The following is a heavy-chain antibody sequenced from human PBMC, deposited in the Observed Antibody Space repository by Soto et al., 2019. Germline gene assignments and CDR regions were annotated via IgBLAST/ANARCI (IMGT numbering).Heavy chain of an antibody. J-gene: IGHJ6*02. Sequence: EVQLVESGGGLVQPGGSLRLACAASGFTFSVHYMDWVRQAPGKGLEWIGRTRNKANSYTTDYAASVEGRFTISRDESKNSLYRHMNSLKTEDTAVYYCARGPIRFGAQYSYYDMDVWGQGTTVAVSS. D-gene: IGHD3-10*01. CDR2: TRNKANSYTT. CDR1: GFTFSVHY. V-gene: IGHV3-72*01. CDR3: ARGPIRFGAQYSYYDMDV.